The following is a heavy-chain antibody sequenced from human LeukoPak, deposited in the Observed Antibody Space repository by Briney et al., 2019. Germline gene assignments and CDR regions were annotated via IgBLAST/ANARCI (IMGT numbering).Heavy chain of an antibody. D-gene: IGHD1-26*01. CDR3: AKVHSGQTLGGWYFDL. V-gene: IGHV3-43*02. Sequence: GGSLRLSCAASGFTFDDYAMHWVRQAPGKGLEWVSLISGDGGSTYYADSVKGRFTISRDNSKNSLYLQMNSLRTEDTALYYCAKVHSGQTLGGWYFDLWGRGTLVTVSS. CDR1: GFTFDDYA. CDR2: ISGDGGST. J-gene: IGHJ2*01.